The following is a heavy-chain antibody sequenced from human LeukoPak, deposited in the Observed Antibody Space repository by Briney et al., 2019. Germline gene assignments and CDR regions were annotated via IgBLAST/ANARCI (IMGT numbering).Heavy chain of an antibody. Sequence: GGSLRLSCAASGFTFSSYAMHWVRQAPGKGLEWVAVISYDGNNKYYADSVKGRFTISRDNSKNTLYLQMNSLRAEDTAVYYCARGGSAYYYDSSGYFQSAFDIWGQGTMVTVSS. CDR1: GFTFSSYA. D-gene: IGHD3-22*01. V-gene: IGHV3-30*04. CDR2: ISYDGNNK. J-gene: IGHJ3*02. CDR3: ARGGSAYYYDSSGYFQSAFDI.